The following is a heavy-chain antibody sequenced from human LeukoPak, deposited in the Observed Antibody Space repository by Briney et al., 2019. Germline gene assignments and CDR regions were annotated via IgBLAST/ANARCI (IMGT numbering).Heavy chain of an antibody. CDR3: ARTKWTYSSSWYVSGHYIDY. CDR1: GGSISSYY. Sequence: PSETLSLTCTVSGGSISSYYWSWIRQPPGKGLEWIGYIYYSGSTNYNPSLKSRVTISVDTSKNQFSLKLSSVTAADTAVYYCARTKWTYSSSWYVSGHYIDYWGRGTLVTVSS. D-gene: IGHD6-13*01. CDR2: IYYSGST. V-gene: IGHV4-59*01. J-gene: IGHJ4*02.